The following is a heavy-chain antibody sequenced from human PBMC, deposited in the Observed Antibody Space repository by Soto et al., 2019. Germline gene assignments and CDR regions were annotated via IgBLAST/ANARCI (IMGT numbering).Heavy chain of an antibody. Sequence: QVQLVQSGAEVKKPGSSVKVSCKASGGTFSSYALSWVRQAPGQGLEWMGGIIPIFGTANYAQKFQGRVTITADKSTSTAYMELSSLRSEDTAVYYCASLSRGITFVGVIVATDMGYWGQGTLVTVSS. D-gene: IGHD3-16*02. CDR3: ASLSRGITFVGVIVATDMGY. CDR1: GGTFSSYA. V-gene: IGHV1-69*06. J-gene: IGHJ4*02. CDR2: IIPIFGTA.